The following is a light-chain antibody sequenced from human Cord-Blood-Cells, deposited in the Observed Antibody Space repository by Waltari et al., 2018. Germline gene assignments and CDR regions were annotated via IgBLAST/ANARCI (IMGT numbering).Light chain of an antibody. CDR2: WAS. CDR3: QQYYSTPYS. V-gene: IGKV4-1*01. CDR1: QSVLYSSNNKNY. J-gene: IGKJ2*03. Sequence: DIVMTQSPDSLAVSLAERATINCKSSQSVLYSSNNKNYLAWYQQKPVQPPKLPIYWASTRESGVPDRFSGSGSGTDFTLTISSLQAEDVAVYYCQQYYSTPYSFGQGTKLEIK.